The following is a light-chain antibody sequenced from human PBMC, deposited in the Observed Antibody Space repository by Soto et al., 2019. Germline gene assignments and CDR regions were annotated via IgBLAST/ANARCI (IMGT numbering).Light chain of an antibody. CDR1: QSVRSN. CDR3: QQYDNWPLT. Sequence: EVVMTQSPATLSVSPGEGATLSCRASQSVRSNLAWYQKKPGQSHRLLIYGASTRATAVPARFSGSGSGTEFTLTISSLQSEDFAGYYCQQYDNWPLTFGGGTQVEIK. J-gene: IGKJ4*01. CDR2: GAS. V-gene: IGKV3-15*01.